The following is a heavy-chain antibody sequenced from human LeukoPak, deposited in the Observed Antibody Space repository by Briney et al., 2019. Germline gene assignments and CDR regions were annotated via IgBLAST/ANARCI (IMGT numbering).Heavy chain of an antibody. CDR2: IKQDGDEK. V-gene: IGHV3-7*01. CDR3: ARDSGYCSSTGCYLHYFDY. J-gene: IGHJ4*02. D-gene: IGHD2-2*01. Sequence: GGSLRLSCAASGFTFNNYWMSWVRQAPGKGLEWVANIKQDGDEKYYVDSLKGRFTISRDNAKNSLYLQMNSLRAEDTAVYYCARDSGYCSSTGCYLHYFDYWGQGTLVTVSS. CDR1: GFTFNNYW.